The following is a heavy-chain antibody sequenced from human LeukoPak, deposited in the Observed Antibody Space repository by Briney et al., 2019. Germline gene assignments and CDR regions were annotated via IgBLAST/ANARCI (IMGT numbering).Heavy chain of an antibody. CDR3: AKDGIYYGSGTNWFDP. CDR2: ISYDGSNK. CDR1: GFTFSSYG. V-gene: IGHV3-30*18. J-gene: IGHJ5*02. Sequence: GGSLRLSCSASGFTFSSYGMPWVRQAPGKGLEWVAVISYDGSNKYYADSVKGRLTISRDNSKNTLYLQMNSLRAEDTAVYYCAKDGIYYGSGTNWFDPWGQGTLVTVSS. D-gene: IGHD3-10*01.